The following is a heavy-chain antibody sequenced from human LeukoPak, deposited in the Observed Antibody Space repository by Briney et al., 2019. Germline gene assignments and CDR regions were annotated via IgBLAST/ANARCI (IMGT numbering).Heavy chain of an antibody. CDR2: ISGRDGST. J-gene: IGHJ4*02. V-gene: IGHV3-23*01. CDR1: RLTLSDYA. D-gene: IGHD6-19*01. CDR3: AKAALADTYYFDY. Sequence: GGSLRLSCAASRLTLSDYAMAWVGQAPGKGLEWVPAISGRDGSTYYADSVKGRFTISRDNSNYPLYLQLNTLRAEATALYHGAKAALADTYYFDYWGQGTLVTVSS.